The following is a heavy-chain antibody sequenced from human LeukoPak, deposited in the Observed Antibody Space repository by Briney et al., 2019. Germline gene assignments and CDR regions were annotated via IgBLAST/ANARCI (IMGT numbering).Heavy chain of an antibody. V-gene: IGHV4-59*01. J-gene: IGHJ5*02. CDR2: IYYSGST. CDR1: GGSISSYY. Sequence: SETLSLTCTVSGGSISSYYWSWIRQPPGKGLEWIGYIYYSGSTNYNPSLKSRVTISVDTSKNQFSLKLSSVTAADTAVYYCARAGAVAGTKWFDPWGQGTLVTVSS. CDR3: ARAGAVAGTKWFDP. D-gene: IGHD6-19*01.